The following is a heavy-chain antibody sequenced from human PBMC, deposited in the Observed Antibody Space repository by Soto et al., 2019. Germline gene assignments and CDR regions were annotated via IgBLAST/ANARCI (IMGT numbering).Heavy chain of an antibody. D-gene: IGHD3-10*01. CDR2: IYYSGST. V-gene: IGHV4-59*01. CDR1: GGSISSYY. CDR3: ARAFMVRVVIFDY. Sequence: PSETLSLTCTVSGGSISSYYWSWIRQPPGKGLEWIGYIYYSGSTNYNPSLKSRVTISVDTSKNQFSLKLSSVTAADTAVYYCARAFMVRVVIFDYWGQGTQVTVSS. J-gene: IGHJ4*02.